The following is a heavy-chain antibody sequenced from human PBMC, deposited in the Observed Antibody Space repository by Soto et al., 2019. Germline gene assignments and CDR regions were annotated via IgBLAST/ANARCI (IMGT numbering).Heavy chain of an antibody. D-gene: IGHD4-17*01. V-gene: IGHV5-51*01. CDR2: IYPGDSDT. CDR1: GYSFTSYW. J-gene: IGHJ3*02. Sequence: GESLKISCKGSGYSFTSYWIGWVRQMPGKGLEWMGIIYPGDSDTRYSPSFQGQVTISADKSISTAYLQWSSLKASDTAMYYCARGKSLMTTVSGDAFDIWGQGTMVTVSS. CDR3: ARGKSLMTTVSGDAFDI.